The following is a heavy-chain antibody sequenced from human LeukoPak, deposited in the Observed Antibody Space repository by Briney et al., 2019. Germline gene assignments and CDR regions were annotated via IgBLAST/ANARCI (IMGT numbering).Heavy chain of an antibody. Sequence: ASVKVSCKASGYTFTSYDINWVRQATGQGLEWMGWMNPNSGNTGYAQKFQGRVTMTRNTSISTAYMELGSLRSEDTAVYYCARGQGYSSGWFGHFDYWGQGTLVTVSS. J-gene: IGHJ4*02. CDR1: GYTFTSYD. V-gene: IGHV1-8*01. CDR3: ARGQGYSSGWFGHFDY. CDR2: MNPNSGNT. D-gene: IGHD6-19*01.